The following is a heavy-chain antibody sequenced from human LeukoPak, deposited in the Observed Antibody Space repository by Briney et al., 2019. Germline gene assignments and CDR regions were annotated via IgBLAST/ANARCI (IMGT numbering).Heavy chain of an antibody. V-gene: IGHV3-48*03. J-gene: IGHJ6*04. Sequence: PGGSLRLSCAVSGFMFKSYNMNWVRQAPGKGLEWVSYISSSGSTIYYADSVKGRFTISRDNAKNSLYLQMNSLRAEDTAVYYCAELGITMIGGVWGKGTTVTISS. CDR1: GFMFKSYN. CDR2: ISSSGSTI. CDR3: AELGITMIGGV. D-gene: IGHD3-10*02.